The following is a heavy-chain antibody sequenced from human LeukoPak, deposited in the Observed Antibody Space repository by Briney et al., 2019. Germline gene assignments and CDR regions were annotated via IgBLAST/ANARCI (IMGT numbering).Heavy chain of an antibody. CDR2: IYTSGST. CDR1: GYSIRSGFY. Sequence: SETLSLTCTVSGYSIRSGFYWSWIRQPAGKGLEWIGRIYTSGSTNYNPSLKSRVTMSVDTSKNQFSLKLSSVTAADTAVYYCAREAELGISKYFDYWGQGTLVTVS. V-gene: IGHV4-4*07. CDR3: AREAELGISKYFDY. D-gene: IGHD7-27*01. J-gene: IGHJ4*02.